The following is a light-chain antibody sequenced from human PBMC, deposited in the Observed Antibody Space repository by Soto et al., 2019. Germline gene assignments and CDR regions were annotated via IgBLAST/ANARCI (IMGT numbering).Light chain of an antibody. J-gene: IGKJ4*01. CDR3: QQSFSTLLT. Sequence: DIQMTQSPSTLSASVGDRVTITCRASQSISSWLAWYQQKPGKAPKLLTYDASSLESGVPSRFSGSGSGTEFTLTISSLQPDDFATYYCQQSFSTLLTFGGGTKVEIK. CDR1: QSISSW. V-gene: IGKV1-5*01. CDR2: DAS.